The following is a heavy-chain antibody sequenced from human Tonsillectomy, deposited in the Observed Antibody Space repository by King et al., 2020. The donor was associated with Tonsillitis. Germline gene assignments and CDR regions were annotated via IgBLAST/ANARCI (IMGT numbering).Heavy chain of an antibody. V-gene: IGHV4-39*01. CDR2: IYYSGST. D-gene: IGHD3-16*02. Sequence: QLQESGPGLVKPSETLSLTCTVSGGSISSSSYYWGWIRQPPGKGLEWFGSIYYSGSTYYNPSLKSRVTISVDTSKNQFSLKLSSVTAADTAVYYCARSRALSHWGQGTLVTVSS. J-gene: IGHJ4*02. CDR1: GGSISSSSYY. CDR3: ARSRALSH.